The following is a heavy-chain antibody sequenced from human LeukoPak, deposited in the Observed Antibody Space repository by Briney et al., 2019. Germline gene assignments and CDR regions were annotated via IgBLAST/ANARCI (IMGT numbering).Heavy chain of an antibody. J-gene: IGHJ5*02. CDR3: ARNVGGTSIVGDCFDP. CDR2: IYSGGST. D-gene: IGHD1-26*01. Sequence: GGALRLSCAASGFTVRSKYMSWVRQAPGEGVEGVSVIYSGGSTYYADSVKGRFTISRDNSKNTLYLQMNSLRAEDTAVYYCARNVGGTSIVGDCFDPWGQGTLVTVSS. CDR1: GFTVRSKY. V-gene: IGHV3-53*01.